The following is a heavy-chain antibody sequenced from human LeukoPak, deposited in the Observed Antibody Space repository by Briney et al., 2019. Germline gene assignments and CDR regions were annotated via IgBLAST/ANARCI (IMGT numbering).Heavy chain of an antibody. J-gene: IGHJ4*02. CDR1: GFTFSSYS. CDR2: ISSSSYI. CDR3: AEGGGYNQPFDY. D-gene: IGHD5-24*01. V-gene: IGHV3-21*01. Sequence: GGSLRLSCAASGFTFSSYSMNWVRQAPGKGLEWVSSISSSSYIYYADSVKGRFTISRDNAKNSLYLQMNSLRAEDTAVYYCAEGGGYNQPFDYWGQGTLVTVSS.